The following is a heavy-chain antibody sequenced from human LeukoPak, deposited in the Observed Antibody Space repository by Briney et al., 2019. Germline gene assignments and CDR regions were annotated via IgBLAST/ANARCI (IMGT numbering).Heavy chain of an antibody. CDR3: AKRDGSFDY. D-gene: IGHD6-25*01. V-gene: IGHV3-74*01. J-gene: IGHJ4*02. Sequence: GGSLRLSCEVSGLTFSSYWMHWVRQAPGKGLVWVSRINNYGTSTSYADSVKGRFTISRDNAKNTVYLQMNSLRAEDTAVYYCAKRDGSFDYWGQGTLVTVSS. CDR1: GLTFSSYW. CDR2: INNYGTST.